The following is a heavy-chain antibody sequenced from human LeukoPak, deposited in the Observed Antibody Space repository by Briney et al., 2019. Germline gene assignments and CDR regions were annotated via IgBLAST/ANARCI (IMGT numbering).Heavy chain of an antibody. CDR1: GFTVSGNY. D-gene: IGHD1-26*01. CDR2: VYTGGKT. J-gene: IGHJ6*02. CDR3: AKSPGTYSYFYAMDV. Sequence: GGSLRLSCAPSGFTVSGNYMSWVRQAPGKGLEWVSVVYTGGKTYYADSVKGRFTISRDNSKNTLYLQMNSLRVEDTAVYYCAKSPGTYSYFYAMDVCGQGTTVTVSS. V-gene: IGHV3-66*01.